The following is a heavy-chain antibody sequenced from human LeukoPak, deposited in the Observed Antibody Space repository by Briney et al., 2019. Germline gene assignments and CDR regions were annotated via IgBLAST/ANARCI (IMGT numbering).Heavy chain of an antibody. CDR1: GFTFGDYA. J-gene: IGHJ6*04. Sequence: GGSLRLSCTASGFTFGDYAMSWVRQAPGEGLEWVGFIRSKAYGGTTEYAASVKGRFTISRDDSKSIAYLQMNSLKTEDTAVYYCTRVSAPYYYYGMDVWGKGTTVTVSS. V-gene: IGHV3-49*04. CDR3: TRVSAPYYYYGMDV. CDR2: IRSKAYGGTT.